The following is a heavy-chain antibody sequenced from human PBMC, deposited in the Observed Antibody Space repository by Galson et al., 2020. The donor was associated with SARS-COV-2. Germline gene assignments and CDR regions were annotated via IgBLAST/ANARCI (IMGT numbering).Heavy chain of an antibody. Sequence: ASVPVSCKASGYTFTNYDIHWVRQATGERLEWMGWMNPKSGNTGYVQKFQGRLTMTRDTSTRTAYMELSSLRSEDTAVYYCPRVWERGFSDGNWFDPWGQGTLVTVCS. CDR3: PRVWERGFSDGNWFDP. CDR1: GYTFTNYD. J-gene: IGHJ5*02. V-gene: IGHV1-8*01. D-gene: IGHD5-18*01. CDR2: MNPKSGNT.